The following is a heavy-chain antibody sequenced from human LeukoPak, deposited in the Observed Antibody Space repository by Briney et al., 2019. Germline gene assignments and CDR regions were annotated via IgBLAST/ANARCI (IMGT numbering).Heavy chain of an antibody. V-gene: IGHV4-59*01. CDR1: GVSISSYY. CDR2: IYYSGNT. Sequence: SETLSLTCTVSGVSISSYYWSWIRQPPGKGLEWIRYIYYSGNTYYNSSLKSRVTLSIDTSKNQFSLKLSSVTAADTAIYYCARMFTAGYCSSTTCSGEGVYFDYWGQGTLVTVSS. D-gene: IGHD2-2*01. CDR3: ARMFTAGYCSSTTCSGEGVYFDY. J-gene: IGHJ4*02.